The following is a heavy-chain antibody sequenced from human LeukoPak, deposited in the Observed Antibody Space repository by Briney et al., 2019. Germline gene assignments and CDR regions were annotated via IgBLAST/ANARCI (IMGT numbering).Heavy chain of an antibody. CDR1: GFTFSDYE. D-gene: IGHD3-10*01. J-gene: IGHJ4*02. Sequence: GGSLRLSCATSGFTFSDYEMNWVRQAPGEGLEWVSHISTTGGTIYYTDSVKGRFTVSRDNAKNSLSLQMNSLRVEDTAVYYCARAGSGSYYIPFDYWGQGILVTVSS. CDR2: ISTTGGTI. CDR3: ARAGSGSYYIPFDY. V-gene: IGHV3-48*03.